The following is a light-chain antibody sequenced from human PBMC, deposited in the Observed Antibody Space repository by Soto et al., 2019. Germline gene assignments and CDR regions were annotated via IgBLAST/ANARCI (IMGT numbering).Light chain of an antibody. J-gene: IGKJ4*01. CDR2: DAS. CDR1: QSVSSY. V-gene: IGKV3-11*01. CDR3: QQRSNWLT. Sequence: EIVLTQSPATLSLSPGERATLSCRASQSVSSYLAWYQQKPGQAPRLLIYDASNRATGIPARFSGSGSGTDFTLTNSSLEPEDFAVYYWQQRSNWLTFGGGTKVEIK.